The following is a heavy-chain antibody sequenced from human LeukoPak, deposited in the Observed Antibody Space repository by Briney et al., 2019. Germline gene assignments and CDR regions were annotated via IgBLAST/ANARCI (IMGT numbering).Heavy chain of an antibody. CDR1: GCTFSSYA. CDR3: AKWKYSNSGIDDY. D-gene: IGHD6-6*01. CDR2: ISGSGDNT. J-gene: IGHJ4*02. Sequence: GGSLRLSCAASGCTFSSYAMSWVRQVPGKGLEWVSVISGSGDNTYYADSVKGRFTISRDNSKNMLYLQMNSLRAEDTAVYYCAKWKYSNSGIDDYWGQGTLVTVSS. V-gene: IGHV3-23*01.